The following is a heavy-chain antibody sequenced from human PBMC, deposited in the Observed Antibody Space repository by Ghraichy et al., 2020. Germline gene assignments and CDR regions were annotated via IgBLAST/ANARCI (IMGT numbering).Heavy chain of an antibody. CDR2: IHHSGST. CDR3: ARGVGGSSGYYYGDYYYGMDV. Sequence: SETLSLSCTVYSGSFSGYSWSWIRQPPGKGLEWIGEIHHSGSTNYNPSLKSRVTISVDTSKNQFSLKLSSVTAADTAVFYCARGVGGSSGYYYGDYYYGMDVWGQGTTVTVSS. V-gene: IGHV4-34*01. D-gene: IGHD3-22*01. CDR1: SGSFSGYS. J-gene: IGHJ6*02.